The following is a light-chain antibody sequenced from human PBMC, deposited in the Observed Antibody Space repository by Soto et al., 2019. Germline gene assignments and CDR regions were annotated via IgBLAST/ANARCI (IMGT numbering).Light chain of an antibody. CDR2: WAS. J-gene: IGKJ3*01. CDR1: QSVLYSSNNKNY. CDR3: QQYYSTAYT. Sequence: DIVMTQSPDSLAVSLGERATINCKSSQSVLYSSNNKNYLAWYQQKPGQPPKLLIYWASTRESGVPDRFSGSGSGTDFTLTIRSLQAEDVAVYYCQQYYSTAYTFGPGTKVDIK. V-gene: IGKV4-1*01.